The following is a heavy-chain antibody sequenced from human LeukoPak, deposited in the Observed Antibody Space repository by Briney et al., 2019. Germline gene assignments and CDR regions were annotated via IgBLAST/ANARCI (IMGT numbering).Heavy chain of an antibody. V-gene: IGHV1-18*01. CDR1: GYTFTSYG. J-gene: IGHJ5*02. CDR3: ASIPLLLSWFDP. CDR2: ISAYNGNT. D-gene: IGHD3-10*01. Sequence: ASVKVSCKASGYTFTSYGISWVRQAPGQGLEWMGWISAYNGNTNYAQKLQGRVTMTTDTSTSTAYMELRSLRSDDTAVYYCASIPLLLSWFDPWGQGTLVTVSS.